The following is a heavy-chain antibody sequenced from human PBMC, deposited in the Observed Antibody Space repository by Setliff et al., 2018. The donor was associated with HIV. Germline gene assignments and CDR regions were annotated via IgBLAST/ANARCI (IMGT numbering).Heavy chain of an antibody. CDR3: ARDCRVGWVFTYGMDV. V-gene: IGHV3-30*04. D-gene: IGHD6-13*01. CDR2: ISYDGSKK. Sequence: SLRLSCAASGFTFSRYGMHWVRQAPGKGLEWVAFISYDGSKKYDADFVKGRFTISRDNSKSTLFLQMNSLRPGDTAVYYCARDCRVGWVFTYGMDVWGQGTTVTVSS. J-gene: IGHJ6*02. CDR1: GFTFSRYG.